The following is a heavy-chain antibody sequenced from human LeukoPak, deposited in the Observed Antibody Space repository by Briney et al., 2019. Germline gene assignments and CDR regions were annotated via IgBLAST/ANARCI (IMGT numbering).Heavy chain of an antibody. Sequence: GRSLRLSCAASGFTFDDYAMHWVRQAPGKGLEWVSGISWNSGSIGYADSVKGRFTISRDNAKNSLYLQMNSLRAEDMALYYCAKDEIKNVMYGTFDYWGQGTLVTVSS. V-gene: IGHV3-9*03. D-gene: IGHD3-10*02. CDR1: GFTFDDYA. CDR3: AKDEIKNVMYGTFDY. CDR2: ISWNSGSI. J-gene: IGHJ4*02.